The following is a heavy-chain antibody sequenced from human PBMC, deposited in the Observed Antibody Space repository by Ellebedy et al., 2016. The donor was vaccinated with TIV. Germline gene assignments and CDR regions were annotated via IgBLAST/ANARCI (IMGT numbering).Heavy chain of an antibody. V-gene: IGHV3-48*02. D-gene: IGHD3-10*01. Sequence: PGGSLRLSCEASGFTVSASYLSWVRQAPGTGLEWVSFISDTTTTIYYAESVKGRFTISRDSAKNSLYLQMNSLRDEDTAVYYCARSRALRGVTFDYWGQGTLVTVSS. J-gene: IGHJ4*02. CDR2: ISDTTTTI. CDR3: ARSRALRGVTFDY. CDR1: GFTVSASY.